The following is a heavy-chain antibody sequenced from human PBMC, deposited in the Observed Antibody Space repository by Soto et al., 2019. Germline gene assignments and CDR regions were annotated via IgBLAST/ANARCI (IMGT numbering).Heavy chain of an antibody. D-gene: IGHD3-3*01. CDR2: ISAYNGNT. Sequence: VEVSWKACRDAIASYAMRWVRQATGQELKWMGWISAYNGNTKYAQKLQGRVTMTTDTSTSTAYLELRSLRSDDTAVYYCAIYILLGLVPPYLDYMDVWGKGTSVTVFS. J-gene: IGHJ6*03. V-gene: IGHV1-18*01. CDR3: AIYILLGLVPPYLDYMDV. CDR1: RDAIASYA.